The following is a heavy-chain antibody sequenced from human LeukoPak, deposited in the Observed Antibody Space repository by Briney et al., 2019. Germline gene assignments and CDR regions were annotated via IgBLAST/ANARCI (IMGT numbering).Heavy chain of an antibody. V-gene: IGHV3-74*01. Sequence: GGSLTLCCAASGFPFNSFWMHWVRQAPGKGLVWVSDMNEYSTTIRYADSVKGRFTISRDNAKSILYLQMNNLRAEDTAMYFCARGGVNPVDHWGQGTLVTVSS. D-gene: IGHD1-14*01. CDR1: GFPFNSFW. J-gene: IGHJ4*02. CDR3: ARGGVNPVDH. CDR2: MNEYSTTI.